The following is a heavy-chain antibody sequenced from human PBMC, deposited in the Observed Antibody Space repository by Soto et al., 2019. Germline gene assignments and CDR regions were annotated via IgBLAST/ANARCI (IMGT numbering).Heavy chain of an antibody. V-gene: IGHV3-30-3*01. CDR3: ARRYYDSSGYHSGYYYGMDV. CDR1: GFTFNSYA. Sequence: QVQLVESGGGVVQPGRSLRLSCAASGFTFNSYAMHWVRQAPGKGLEWVAIISYDGSIKYYADSVKGRFTISRDNSKNTLYLQMSSLRIEATAVYYCARRYYDSSGYHSGYYYGMDVWGQGTTVTVSS. CDR2: ISYDGSIK. J-gene: IGHJ6*02. D-gene: IGHD3-22*01.